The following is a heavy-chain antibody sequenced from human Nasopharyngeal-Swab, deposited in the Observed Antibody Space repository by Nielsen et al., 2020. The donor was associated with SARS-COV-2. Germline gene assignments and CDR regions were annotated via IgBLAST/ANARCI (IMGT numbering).Heavy chain of an antibody. CDR1: GFTFSAHG. D-gene: IGHD1-26*01. J-gene: IGHJ4*02. CDR3: ARGNGSPTYFEY. Sequence: GGSLRLSCAASGFTFSAHGMHWVRQAPGKGLEWVAFVSYDRADKYYADSVEGRFTISRDNSRNTVYLQINSLRAEDTAVYFCARGNGSPTYFEYWGQGTLVTVSS. V-gene: IGHV3-30*03. CDR2: VSYDRADK.